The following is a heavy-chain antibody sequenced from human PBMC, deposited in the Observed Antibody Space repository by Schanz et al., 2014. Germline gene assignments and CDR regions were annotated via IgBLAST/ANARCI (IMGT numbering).Heavy chain of an antibody. J-gene: IGHJ4*02. CDR1: GYMFDTYG. V-gene: IGHV1-18*04. CDR2: ISTYNGHT. CDR3: ARAPTRMNMFRGVTYFFDY. Sequence: QVRLVQSGAEAREPGASVKVSCKATGYMFDTYGFAWVRQAPGQGLEWMGRISTYNGHTRYGQKFQDRLSLTTDADTATAHVELRSLRTDDTAVYYCARAPTRMNMFRGVTYFFDYWGQGTLVTVSS. D-gene: IGHD3-10*01.